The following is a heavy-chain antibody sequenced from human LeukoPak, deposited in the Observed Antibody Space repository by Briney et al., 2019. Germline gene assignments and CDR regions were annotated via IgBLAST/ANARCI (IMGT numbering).Heavy chain of an antibody. CDR3: ARGATISETGYFDF. Sequence: PSETLSLTCAVYGGSFSRYYWSWIRQSPGRGLEWIAEIDHRGDTNYNPSVKSRVTISVDTSKNQFSLKVRSLSAADTAVYYCARGATISETGYFDFWGQGTLVTVSS. D-gene: IGHD1-1*01. J-gene: IGHJ4*03. CDR1: GGSFSRYY. V-gene: IGHV4-34*01. CDR2: IDHRGDT.